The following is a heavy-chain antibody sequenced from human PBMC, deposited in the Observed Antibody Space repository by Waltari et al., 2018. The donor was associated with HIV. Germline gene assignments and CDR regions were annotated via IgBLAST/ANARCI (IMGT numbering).Heavy chain of an antibody. CDR2: MYQSGST. CDR3: ARRSGEYWYFDL. CDR1: GYSISSGYF. V-gene: IGHV4-38-2*02. D-gene: IGHD7-27*01. J-gene: IGHJ2*01. Sequence: QVQLQESGPGLVKPSETLSVTCTVSGYSISSGYFWGWIRQPPGKGLEWIGSMYQSGSTYYNPSLKSRVTMSVDTSKNQFSLKLSSVTAADTAVYYCARRSGEYWYFDLWGRGTLVTVSS.